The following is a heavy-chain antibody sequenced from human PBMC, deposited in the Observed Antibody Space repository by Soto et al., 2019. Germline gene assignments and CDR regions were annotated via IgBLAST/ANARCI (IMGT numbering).Heavy chain of an antibody. CDR2: ISSTSSTV. D-gene: IGHD1-26*01. CDR3: ARDHSLLTGNYWGAFDI. V-gene: IGHV3-48*02. J-gene: IGHJ3*02. CDR1: GFSFSRYT. Sequence: GGSLRLSCAASGFSFSRYTMNWVRQAPGKGLEWLSYISSTSSTVYYADSVKGRFTISRDNAKNSLYLQMNSLRDEDTAVYYCARDHSLLTGNYWGAFDIWGQGTMVTVSS.